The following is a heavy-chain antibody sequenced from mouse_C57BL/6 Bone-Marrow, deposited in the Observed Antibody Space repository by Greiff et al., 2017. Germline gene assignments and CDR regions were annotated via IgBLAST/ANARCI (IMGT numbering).Heavy chain of an antibody. CDR2: IDPENGDT. CDR3: TTFYYDYDVPPYWYFDV. V-gene: IGHV14-4*01. J-gene: IGHJ1*03. CDR1: GFNIKDDY. Sequence: EVKLQESGAELVRPGASVKLSCTASGFNIKDDYMHWVKQRPEQGLEWIGWIDPENGDTEYASKFQGKATITADTSSNTAYLQLSSLTSEDTAVYYCTTFYYDYDVPPYWYFDVWGTGTTVTVSS. D-gene: IGHD2-4*01.